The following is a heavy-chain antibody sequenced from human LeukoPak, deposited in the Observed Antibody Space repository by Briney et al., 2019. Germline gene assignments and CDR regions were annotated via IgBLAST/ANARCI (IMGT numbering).Heavy chain of an antibody. CDR2: IYYNGST. CDR1: GDSINSGGYY. D-gene: IGHD3/OR15-3a*01. J-gene: IGHJ4*02. CDR3: ARVRGGHWTDY. Sequence: SETLSLTCTVSGDSINSGGYYWSWIRQHPGKDLEWIGYIYYNGSTYYNPSLKSRVTISVDTSKNQFSLTLSSVTAADTAVYYRARVRGGHWTDYWGQGTLVTVSS. V-gene: IGHV4-31*03.